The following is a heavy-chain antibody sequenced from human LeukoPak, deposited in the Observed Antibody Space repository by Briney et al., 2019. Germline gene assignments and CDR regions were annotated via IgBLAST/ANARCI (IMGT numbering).Heavy chain of an antibody. J-gene: IGHJ4*02. V-gene: IGHV3-48*01. D-gene: IGHD6-19*01. CDR3: ARMQWLPGVDY. CDR1: GFTFSSYS. Sequence: SGGSLRLSCAASGFTFSSYSMNWVRQAPGKGLEWVSYISSSSTTIYYADSVKGRFTISRDNAKNSLYLQMNSLRAEDTAVYYCARMQWLPGVDYWGQGTLVTVSS. CDR2: ISSSSTTI.